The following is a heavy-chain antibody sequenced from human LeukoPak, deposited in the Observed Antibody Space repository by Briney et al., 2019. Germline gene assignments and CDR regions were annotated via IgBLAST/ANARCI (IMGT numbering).Heavy chain of an antibody. D-gene: IGHD3-10*01. V-gene: IGHV4-34*01. Sequence: PSETLSLTCAVYGGSFSGYYWSWIRQPPGKGLEGIGEINHSGSTNYNPSLKSRVTISVDTSKNQFSLELSSVTAADTAVYYCARGRPKKLLWFGEPPAGCAFDIWGQGTMVTVSS. CDR2: INHSGST. CDR3: ARGRPKKLLWFGEPPAGCAFDI. J-gene: IGHJ3*02. CDR1: GGSFSGYY.